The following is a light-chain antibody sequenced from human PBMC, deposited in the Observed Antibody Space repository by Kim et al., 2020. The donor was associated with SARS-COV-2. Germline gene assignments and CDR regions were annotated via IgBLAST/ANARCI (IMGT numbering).Light chain of an antibody. CDR1: QSVSSNY. V-gene: IGKV3-20*01. Sequence: EIVLTQSPGTLSLSPGERATLSCRASQSVSSNYLAWYQQKPGQAPRILIFDAASRATGIPDRFSGGGSGTVFTLTISRLEPEDFAVYYCHQYGSSPLTFGGGTKVEI. J-gene: IGKJ4*01. CDR2: DAA. CDR3: HQYGSSPLT.